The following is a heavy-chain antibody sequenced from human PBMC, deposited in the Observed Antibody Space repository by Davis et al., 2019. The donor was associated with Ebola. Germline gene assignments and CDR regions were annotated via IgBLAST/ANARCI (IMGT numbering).Heavy chain of an antibody. V-gene: IGHV6-1*01. CDR2: TYYDRSRWYN. CDR1: GDSVTGNNGA. Sequence: HSQTLSLTCDISGDSVTGNNGAWNWIRQSPSRGLEWLGRTYYDRSRWYNDYAVSIKSRIIINADTSKNQLSLQLNSVTPEDTAVYYCARGWLQSGMDVWGKGTTVTVSS. D-gene: IGHD6-19*01. CDR3: ARGWLQSGMDV. J-gene: IGHJ6*04.